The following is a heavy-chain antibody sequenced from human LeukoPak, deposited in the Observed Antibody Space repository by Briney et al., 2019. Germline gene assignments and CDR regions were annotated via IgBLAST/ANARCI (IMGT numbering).Heavy chain of an antibody. CDR1: GGSFSGYY. Sequence: SETLSLTCAVYGGSFSGYYWSWIRQPPGKGLEWIGEINHSGSTNYNPSLKSRVTISVDTSKNQFSLKLSSVTAADTAVYYCARQKDIVVVPAASRAAADSYYFDYWGQGTLVTVSS. D-gene: IGHD2-2*01. J-gene: IGHJ4*02. CDR3: ARQKDIVVVPAASRAAADSYYFDY. CDR2: INHSGST. V-gene: IGHV4-34*01.